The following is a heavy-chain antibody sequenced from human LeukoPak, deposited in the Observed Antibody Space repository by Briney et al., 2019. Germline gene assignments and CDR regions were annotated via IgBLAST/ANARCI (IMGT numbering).Heavy chain of an antibody. Sequence: TGGSLRLSCSVSGFTFSTYVMHWVRQAPGKGLEYVSAISSNGDNTYYADSVKGRFTISRDSSKNTLYLQMSSLRADDTAVYYCVRGTGYWGQGTLVTVSS. CDR3: VRGTGY. J-gene: IGHJ4*02. V-gene: IGHV3-64D*06. CDR1: GFTFSTYV. CDR2: ISSNGDNT.